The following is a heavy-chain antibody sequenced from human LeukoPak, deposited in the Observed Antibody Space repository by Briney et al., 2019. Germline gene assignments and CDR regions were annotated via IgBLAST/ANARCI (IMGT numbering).Heavy chain of an antibody. CDR2: ISGSGGST. V-gene: IGHV3-23*01. CDR1: GFTFSTYG. D-gene: IGHD3-16*01. Sequence: GGSLTLSCEASGFTFSTYGMSWVRQAPGKGLEWVSAISGSGGSTYYADSVKGRVTISRDNSKNTLNLQMNSLRAEDTAVYYCAREVKGDLRPLGLDYWGQGTLVTVSS. J-gene: IGHJ4*02. CDR3: AREVKGDLRPLGLDY.